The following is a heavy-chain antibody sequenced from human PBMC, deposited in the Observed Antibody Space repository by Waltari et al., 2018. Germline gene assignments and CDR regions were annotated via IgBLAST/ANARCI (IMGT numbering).Heavy chain of an antibody. CDR2: IKSKTDGGTT. Sequence: EVQLVESGGGLVKPGGSLSLSCAALGFIFNSAWLTWVRQVPGKGLEWVGRIKSKTDGGTTDYAAPVKGRITISRDDSKNTVFLQMDSLKTEDTAVYYCAAGWPFNYWGRGTLVTVSS. D-gene: IGHD2-15*01. J-gene: IGHJ4*02. V-gene: IGHV3-15*07. CDR3: AAGWPFNY. CDR1: GFIFNSAW.